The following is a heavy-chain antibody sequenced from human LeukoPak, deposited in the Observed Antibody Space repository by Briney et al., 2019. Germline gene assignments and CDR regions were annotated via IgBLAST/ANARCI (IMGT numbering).Heavy chain of an antibody. J-gene: IGHJ4*02. CDR1: GYTFTGDY. Sequence: EASVKVSCKASGYTFTGDYMHWVRQAPGQGLEWMGWNNPNSGGTNYAQKFQGRVTMTRDTSISTAYMELSRLRSDDTAVYYCARGTDWGHFDYWGQGTLVTVSS. D-gene: IGHD7-27*01. CDR2: NNPNSGGT. CDR3: ARGTDWGHFDY. V-gene: IGHV1-2*02.